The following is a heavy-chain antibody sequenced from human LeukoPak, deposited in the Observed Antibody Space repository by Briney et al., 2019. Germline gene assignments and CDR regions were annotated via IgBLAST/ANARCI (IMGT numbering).Heavy chain of an antibody. CDR1: GFTFSNAW. D-gene: IGHD4-17*01. CDR2: IKSKTDGGTT. V-gene: IGHV3-15*01. CDR3: TTVVMTTVTTQGGGY. Sequence: PGGSLRLSCAASGFTFSNAWMSWVRQAPGRGLEWVGRIKSKTDGGTTDYAAPVKARFTISRDDSKNTLYLQMNSLKTEDTAVYYCTTVVMTTVTTQGGGYWGQGTLVTVSS. J-gene: IGHJ4*02.